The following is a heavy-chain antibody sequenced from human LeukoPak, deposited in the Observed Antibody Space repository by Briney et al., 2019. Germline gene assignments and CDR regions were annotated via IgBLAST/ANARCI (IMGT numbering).Heavy chain of an antibody. J-gene: IGHJ5*02. CDR2: ISYDGSNK. Sequence: GGSLRLSCAASGFTFSSYAMHWVRQAPGKGLEWVAVISYDGSNKYYADSVKGRFTISRDNSKNTLYLQMNSLRAEDTAVYYWARDWGGDTALADGFDPWAKETLVTVSS. CDR3: ARDWGGDTALADGFDP. CDR1: GFTFSSYA. V-gene: IGHV3-30*04. D-gene: IGHD5-18*01.